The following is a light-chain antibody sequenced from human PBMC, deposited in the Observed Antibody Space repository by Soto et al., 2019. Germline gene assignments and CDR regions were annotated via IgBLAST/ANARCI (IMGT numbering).Light chain of an antibody. CDR2: GHS. J-gene: IGLJ3*02. V-gene: IGLV1-40*01. CDR3: QSYDSRLSGWV. Sequence: QSVLTRPPSVSGAPGQRVTISCTGSSSNIGANYDVHWYQQLPGTAPKLLIYGHSNRPSGVPDRFSGSKSGTSASLAITGLQAEDEADYYCQSYDSRLSGWVFGGGTKLTVL. CDR1: SSNIGANYD.